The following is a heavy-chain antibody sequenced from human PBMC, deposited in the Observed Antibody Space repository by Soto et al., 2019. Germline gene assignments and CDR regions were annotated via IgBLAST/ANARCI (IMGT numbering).Heavy chain of an antibody. V-gene: IGHV4-59*01. CDR2: VYYTGTT. Sequence: SETLSLTCTVTGGSISSYFYIWVRQPPGKGLEWIGSVYYTGTTDYNPSLKSRVTISVDTSKTQFSLNLRSVTAADTAVYYCARDLAAVPRAFDYWGRGTLVTVSS. D-gene: IGHD6-13*01. J-gene: IGHJ4*02. CDR3: ARDLAAVPRAFDY. CDR1: GGSISSYF.